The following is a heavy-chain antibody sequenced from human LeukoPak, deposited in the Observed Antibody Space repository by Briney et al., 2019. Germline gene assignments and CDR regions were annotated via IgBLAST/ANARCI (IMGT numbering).Heavy chain of an antibody. Sequence: GESLKISFKGSGYSFTSYWIVWVRQMPGKGLEWMGIIYPGDSDTRYSPSFQGQVTISADKSISTAYLQWSSLKSSDTAMYYCARRGDILTGYYYFDYWGQGTLVTVSS. CDR3: ARRGDILTGYYYFDY. CDR1: GYSFTSYW. CDR2: IYPGDSDT. J-gene: IGHJ4*02. D-gene: IGHD3-9*01. V-gene: IGHV5-51*01.